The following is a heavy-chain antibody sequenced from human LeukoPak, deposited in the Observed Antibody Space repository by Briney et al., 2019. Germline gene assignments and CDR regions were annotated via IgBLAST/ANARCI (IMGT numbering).Heavy chain of an antibody. D-gene: IGHD3-22*01. CDR1: GGTFSSYA. Sequence: PVKVSCKASGGTFSSYAISWVRQAPGQGLEWMGGIIPIFGTANYAQKFQGRVTITADESTSTAYMELSSLRSEDTAVYYCARAPYYYDSSGYFSGWYFDYWGQGTLVTVSS. CDR3: ARAPYYYDSSGYFSGWYFDY. V-gene: IGHV1-69*01. J-gene: IGHJ4*02. CDR2: IIPIFGTA.